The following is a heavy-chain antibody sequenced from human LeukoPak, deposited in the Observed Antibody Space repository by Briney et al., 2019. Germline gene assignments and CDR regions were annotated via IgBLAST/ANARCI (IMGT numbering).Heavy chain of an antibody. CDR1: GFTFSSYD. CDR2: IRYDGSNK. V-gene: IGHV3-30*02. D-gene: IGHD4-11*01. CDR3: VRSAFLTTEFYFDY. Sequence: GGSLRLSCAASGFTFSSYDMHWVRQAPGKGLEWVAFIRYDGSNKYYADSVKGRFTISKDNSKNTLYLQMNSLRAEDTAVYYCVRSAFLTTEFYFDYWGHGTLVTVSS. J-gene: IGHJ4*01.